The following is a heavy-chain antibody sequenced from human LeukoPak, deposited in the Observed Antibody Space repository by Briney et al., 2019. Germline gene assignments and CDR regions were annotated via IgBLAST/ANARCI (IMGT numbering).Heavy chain of an antibody. Sequence: GGSLRLSCAASGFTFSNAWMSWVRQAPGKGLEWVGRIKSKTDGGATDYAAPVKGRFTISRDDSKNTLYLQMNSLKTEDTAVYYCTTSDALQYDILTGYYRSNNWFDPWGQGTLVTVSS. J-gene: IGHJ5*02. CDR2: IKSKTDGGAT. D-gene: IGHD3-9*01. CDR1: GFTFSNAW. CDR3: TTSDALQYDILTGYYRSNNWFDP. V-gene: IGHV3-15*01.